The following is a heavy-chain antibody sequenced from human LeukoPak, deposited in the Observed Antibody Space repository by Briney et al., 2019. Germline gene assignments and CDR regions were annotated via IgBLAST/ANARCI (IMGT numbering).Heavy chain of an antibody. Sequence: PSETLSLTCAVYGGSFSGYYWSWIRQPPGKGLEWIGEINHSGSTNYNPSLKSRVTISVDTFKNQFSLKLSSVTAADTAVYYCARGTSIAALYYFDYWGQGTLVTVSS. CDR2: INHSGST. J-gene: IGHJ4*02. CDR1: GGSFSGYY. D-gene: IGHD6-6*01. V-gene: IGHV4-34*01. CDR3: ARGTSIAALYYFDY.